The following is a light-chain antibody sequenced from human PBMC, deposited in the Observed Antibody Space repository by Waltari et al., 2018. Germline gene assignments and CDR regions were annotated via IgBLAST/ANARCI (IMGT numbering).Light chain of an antibody. CDR1: QSLLHSDGKTH. J-gene: IGKJ4*01. CDR2: EVS. Sequence: DIVMTQTPLALSVTPGQPASISCKSSQSLLHSDGKTHLYWYLQQPGQPPQLLIDEVSNRFSGGPDRFSGSGSGTDFTLKISRVEAEDVGLYYCMQSIQFPLTFGGGTKVEIK. V-gene: IGKV2D-29*01. CDR3: MQSIQFPLT.